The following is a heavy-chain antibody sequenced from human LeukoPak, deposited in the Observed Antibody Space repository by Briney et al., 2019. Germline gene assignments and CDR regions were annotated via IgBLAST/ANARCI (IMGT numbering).Heavy chain of an antibody. CDR3: AREDRFGRELPGNWFDP. V-gene: IGHV1-46*01. CDR2: INPSGGST. D-gene: IGHD1-26*01. Sequence: GASVKVSCKASGYTFTSYYMHWVRQAPGQGLEWMGIINPSGGSTSYAQKFQGRVTMTRDTSTSTVYMELSSLRSEDTAVYYCAREDRFGRELPGNWFDPWGQGTLVTVSS. CDR1: GYTFTSYY. J-gene: IGHJ5*02.